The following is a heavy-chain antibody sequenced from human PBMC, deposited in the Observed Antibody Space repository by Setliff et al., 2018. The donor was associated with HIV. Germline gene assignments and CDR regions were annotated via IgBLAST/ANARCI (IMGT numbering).Heavy chain of an antibody. CDR1: GFSLDDYA. Sequence: GGSLRLSCAASGFSLDDYAMHWVRQLPGKGPEWVSLITWNGDTTYYADSVKGRFSISRDTSKNSLYLQMNSLTGEDTALYYCARGPTGSGSAYLDNWGQGTLVTVSS. CDR2: ITWNGDTT. J-gene: IGHJ4*02. V-gene: IGHV3-43D*03. D-gene: IGHD3-10*01. CDR3: ARGPTGSGSAYLDN.